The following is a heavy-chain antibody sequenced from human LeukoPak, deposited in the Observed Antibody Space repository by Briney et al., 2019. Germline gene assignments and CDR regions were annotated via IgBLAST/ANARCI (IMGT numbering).Heavy chain of an antibody. CDR2: IYYSGST. CDR1: GDSISSYY. Sequence: SETLSLTCSVSGDSISSYYWSWIRQPPGKGLEWIGYIYYSGSTNYNPSLKSRVTISVDTSKNQFSLKLSSVTAADTAVYYCARDRAYYDSSGYRYGMDVWGQGTTVTVSS. CDR3: ARDRAYYDSSGYRYGMDV. D-gene: IGHD3-22*01. V-gene: IGHV4-59*01. J-gene: IGHJ6*02.